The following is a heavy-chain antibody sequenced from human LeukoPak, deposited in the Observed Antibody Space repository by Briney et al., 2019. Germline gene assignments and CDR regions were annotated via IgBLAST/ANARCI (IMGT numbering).Heavy chain of an antibody. V-gene: IGHV1-2*02. D-gene: IGHD1-26*01. CDR2: INPNTGGT. CDR3: GIRSKVGSTPTIDY. J-gene: IGHJ4*02. Sequence: ASVRVSCKASGYTFTGYYIHWVRQAPGQGLEWMGWINPNTGGTNYAQKIQGRVTVTRDTSISTAYMDLSRLRSDDTAVYYCGIRSKVGSTPTIDYWGQGTLVTVSS. CDR1: GYTFTGYY.